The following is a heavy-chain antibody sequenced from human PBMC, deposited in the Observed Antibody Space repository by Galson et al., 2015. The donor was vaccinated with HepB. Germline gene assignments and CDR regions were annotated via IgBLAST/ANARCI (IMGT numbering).Heavy chain of an antibody. D-gene: IGHD6-6*01. V-gene: IGHV3-21*01. CDR3: ARDGHEDSSPYYFDY. CDR1: GFTFSSYS. CDR2: ISSSSSYI. J-gene: IGHJ4*02. Sequence: SLRLSCAASGFTFSSYSMNWVRQAPGKGLEWVSSISSSSSYIYYADSVKGRFTISRDNAKNSLYLQMNSLRAEDTAVYYCARDGHEDSSPYYFDYWGQGTLVTVSS.